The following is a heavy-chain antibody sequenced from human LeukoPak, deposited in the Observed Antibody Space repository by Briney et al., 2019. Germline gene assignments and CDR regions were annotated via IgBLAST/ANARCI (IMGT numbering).Heavy chain of an antibody. V-gene: IGHV3-23*01. D-gene: IGHD1-26*01. CDR2: ISGSGGST. J-gene: IGHJ4*02. Sequence: PGGSLRLSCAASGFTFSSYAMSWVRQAPGKGLEWVSAISGSGGSTYYADSVKGRFNISRDNSKNTLYLQMNSLRAEDTAVYYCAKSEVGATSGFDYWGQGTLVTVSS. CDR1: GFTFSSYA. CDR3: AKSEVGATSGFDY.